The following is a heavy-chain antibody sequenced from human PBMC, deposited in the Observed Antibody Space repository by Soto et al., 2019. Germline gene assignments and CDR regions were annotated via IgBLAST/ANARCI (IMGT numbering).Heavy chain of an antibody. V-gene: IGHV4-30-4*01. D-gene: IGHD4-17*01. J-gene: IGHJ4*02. Sequence: SETLSLTCTVSGVSISSGDYYWSWIRQPPGKGLEWIGYIYYSGSTYYNPSLKSRVTISVDTSKNQFSLKLSSVTAADTAVYYCARYPPRRYGGETQWGQGTLVTVS. CDR1: GVSISSGDYY. CDR3: ARYPPRRYGGETQ. CDR2: IYYSGST.